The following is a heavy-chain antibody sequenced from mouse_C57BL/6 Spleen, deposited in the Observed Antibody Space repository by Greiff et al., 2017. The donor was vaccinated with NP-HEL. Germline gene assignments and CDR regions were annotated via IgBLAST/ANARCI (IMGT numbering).Heavy chain of an antibody. D-gene: IGHD1-1*01. V-gene: IGHV1-55*01. CDR1: GYTFTSYW. CDR3: ARRERTTVVAHYAMDY. J-gene: IGHJ4*01. CDR2: IYPGSGST. Sequence: VQLQQPGAELVKPGASVKMSCKASGYTFTSYWITWVKQRPGQGLEWIGDIYPGSGSTNYNEKFKSKATLTVDTSSSTAYMQLSSLTSEDSAVYYCARRERTTVVAHYAMDYWGQGTSVTVSS.